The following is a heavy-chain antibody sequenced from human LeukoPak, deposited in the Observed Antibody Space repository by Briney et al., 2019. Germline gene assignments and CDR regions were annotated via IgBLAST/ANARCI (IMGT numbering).Heavy chain of an antibody. D-gene: IGHD3-22*01. Sequence: PSETLSLTCAVSGGSISSSNWWSWVRQPPGKGLEWIGEIYHSGSTNYNPSLKSRVTISVDTSKNQFSLKLSSVTAADTAVYYCARVSGYYPKFFDYWGQGTLVTVSS. CDR3: ARVSGYYPKFFDY. V-gene: IGHV4-4*02. J-gene: IGHJ4*02. CDR2: IYHSGST. CDR1: GGSISSSNW.